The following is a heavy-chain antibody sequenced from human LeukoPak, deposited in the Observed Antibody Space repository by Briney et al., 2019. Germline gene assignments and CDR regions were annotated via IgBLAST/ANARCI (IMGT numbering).Heavy chain of an antibody. CDR2: IYTSGST. D-gene: IGHD3-3*01. CDR3: ARVGYYDFWSGYSNPYYYYYMGV. CDR1: GGSISSYY. Sequence: SETLSLTCTVSGGSISSYYWSWIRQPAGKGLEWIGRIYTSGSTNYNPSLKSRVTMSVDTSKNQFSLKLSSVTAADTAVYYCARVGYYDFWSGYSNPYYYYYMGVWGKGTTVTVSS. J-gene: IGHJ6*03. V-gene: IGHV4-4*07.